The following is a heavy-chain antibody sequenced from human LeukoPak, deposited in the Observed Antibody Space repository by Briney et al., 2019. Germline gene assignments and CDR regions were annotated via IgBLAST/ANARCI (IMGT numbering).Heavy chain of an antibody. CDR1: GFTFSSYG. CDR2: ISYDGSNK. Sequence: GGSLRLSCAASGFTFSSYGMHWVRQAPGKGLEWVAVISYDGSNKYYADSVKGRFTISRDNAKNSLYLQMNSLRAEDTAVYYCAITPGARVDYWGQGTLVTVSS. J-gene: IGHJ4*02. D-gene: IGHD3-10*01. CDR3: AITPGARVDY. V-gene: IGHV3-30*03.